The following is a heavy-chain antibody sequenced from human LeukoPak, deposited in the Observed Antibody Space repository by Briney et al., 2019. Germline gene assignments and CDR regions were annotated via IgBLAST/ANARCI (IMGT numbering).Heavy chain of an antibody. D-gene: IGHD3-10*01. Sequence: GGSLRLSCAASGFTFSSYSMSWVRQAPGKGLEWVSYISSSGSTIYHADSVKGRFTISRDNAKNTLYLQMNSLRAEDTAVYYCARVLGVRGPLSTREYMDVWGKGTTVTVSS. CDR2: ISSSGSTI. J-gene: IGHJ6*03. CDR1: GFTFSSYS. CDR3: ARVLGVRGPLSTREYMDV. V-gene: IGHV3-48*01.